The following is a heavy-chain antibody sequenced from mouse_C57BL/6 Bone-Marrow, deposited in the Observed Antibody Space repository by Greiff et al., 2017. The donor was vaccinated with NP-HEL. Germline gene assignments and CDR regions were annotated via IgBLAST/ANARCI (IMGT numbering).Heavy chain of an antibody. CDR3: VRQDDSYFDY. D-gene: IGHD2-4*01. J-gene: IGHJ2*01. CDR2: IRSKSNNYAT. Sequence: GGGLVQPKGSLKLSCAAPGFSFNTYAMNWVRQAPGKGLEWVARIRSKSNNYATYYADSVKDRFTISRDDSESMLYLQMNNLKTEDTAMYYCVRQDDSYFDYWGQGTTLTVSS. CDR1: GFSFNTYA. V-gene: IGHV10-1*01.